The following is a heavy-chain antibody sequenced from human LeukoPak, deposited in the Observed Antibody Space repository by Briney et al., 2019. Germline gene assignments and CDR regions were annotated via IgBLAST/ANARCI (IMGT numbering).Heavy chain of an antibody. V-gene: IGHV3-21*01. J-gene: IGHJ4*02. D-gene: IGHD5-18*01. CDR3: ARDRLSYGYSFDY. Sequence: GGSLRLSCAASGFTFSSYSMNWVRQAPGKGLEWVSSISSSSSYIYYADSMKGRFTISRDNAKNSLYLQMNSLRAEDTAVYYCARDRLSYGYSFDYWGQGTLVTVSS. CDR1: GFTFSSYS. CDR2: ISSSSSYI.